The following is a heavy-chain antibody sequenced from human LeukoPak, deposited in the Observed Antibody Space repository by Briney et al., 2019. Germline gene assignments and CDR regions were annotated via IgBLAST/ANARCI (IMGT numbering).Heavy chain of an antibody. CDR2: IRGSGGST. Sequence: GGSLRLSCAASGFTFSSYAMSWVRQAPGKGLECVSAIRGSGGSTYYADSVKGRFTICRDNSKNTLYLQMNSLRAEDTAVYYCAKDLTLLWFGESSDYWGQGTLVTVSS. J-gene: IGHJ4*02. CDR1: GFTFSSYA. D-gene: IGHD3-10*01. CDR3: AKDLTLLWFGESSDY. V-gene: IGHV3-23*01.